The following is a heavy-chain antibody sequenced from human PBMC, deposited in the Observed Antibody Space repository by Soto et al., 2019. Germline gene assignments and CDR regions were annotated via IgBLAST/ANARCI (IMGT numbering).Heavy chain of an antibody. CDR2: ISGSGGST. Sequence: LRLSCAASGFTFSSYAMSWVRQAPGKGLEWVSAISGSGGSTYYADSVKGRFTISRDNSKNTLYLRMNSLRAEDTAVYYCAGGTGMGYFQHWGQGTLVTVSS. CDR3: AGGTGMGYFQH. D-gene: IGHD1-1*01. CDR1: GFTFSSYA. V-gene: IGHV3-23*01. J-gene: IGHJ1*01.